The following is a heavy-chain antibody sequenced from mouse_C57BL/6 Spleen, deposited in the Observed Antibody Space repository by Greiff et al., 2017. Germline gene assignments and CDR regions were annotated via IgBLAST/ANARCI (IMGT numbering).Heavy chain of an antibody. CDR2: ISDGGSYT. V-gene: IGHV5-4*03. J-gene: IGHJ1*03. D-gene: IGHD2-3*01. CDR3: ARSYDGPWYFDV. CDR1: GFTFSSYA. Sequence: EVKLVESGGGLVKPGGSLKLSCAASGFTFSSYAMSWVRQTPEKRLEWVATISDGGSYTYYPDNVKGRFTISRDNAKNNLYLQMSHLKSEDTAMYYCARSYDGPWYFDVWGTGTTVTVSS.